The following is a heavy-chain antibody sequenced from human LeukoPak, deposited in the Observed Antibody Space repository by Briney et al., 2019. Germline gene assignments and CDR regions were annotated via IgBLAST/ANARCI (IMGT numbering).Heavy chain of an antibody. CDR2: ISSSSSYI. CDR1: GFTFSSYS. CDR3: AREARSSWYTSPFDY. Sequence: SGGSLRPSCAASGFTFSSYSMNWVRQAPGKGLDWVSSISSSSSYIYYADSVKGRFTISRDNAKNSLYLQMNSLRAEDTAVYYCAREARSSWYTSPFDYWGQGTLVTVSS. V-gene: IGHV3-21*01. D-gene: IGHD6-13*01. J-gene: IGHJ4*02.